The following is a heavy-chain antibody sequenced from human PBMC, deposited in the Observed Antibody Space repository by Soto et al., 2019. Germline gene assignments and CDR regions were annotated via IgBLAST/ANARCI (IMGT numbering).Heavy chain of an antibody. D-gene: IGHD3-22*01. CDR2: IKSKTDGGTT. CDR1: GFTFSNAW. CDR3: TTVLYYDSSGDHDAFDI. Sequence: GGSLRLSCAASGFTFSNAWMSWVRQAPGKGLEWVGRIKSKTDGGTTDYAAPVKGRFTISRDDSKNTLYLQMNSLKSEDTAVYYCTTVLYYDSSGDHDAFDIWGQGTMVTVSS. J-gene: IGHJ3*02. V-gene: IGHV3-15*01.